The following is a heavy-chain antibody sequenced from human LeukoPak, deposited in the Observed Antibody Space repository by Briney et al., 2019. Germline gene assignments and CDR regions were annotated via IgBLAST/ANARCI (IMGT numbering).Heavy chain of an antibody. J-gene: IGHJ5*02. CDR1: GFTFSSYS. D-gene: IGHD4-11*01. CDR3: AKNDYSSYGWFDP. V-gene: IGHV3-21*01. CDR2: ISSSSSYI. Sequence: PGGSLRLSCAASGFTFSSYSMNWVRQAPGKGLEWVSFISSSSSYISYADSVKGRFTISRDNAKNSLYPQMNSLRAEDTAVYYCAKNDYSSYGWFDPWGQGTLVTVSS.